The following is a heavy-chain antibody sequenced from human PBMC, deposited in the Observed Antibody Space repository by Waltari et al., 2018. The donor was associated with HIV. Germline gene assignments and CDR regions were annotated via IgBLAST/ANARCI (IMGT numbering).Heavy chain of an antibody. V-gene: IGHV4-39*01. CDR2: IYYSGSP. CDR1: GGSISSSSYY. Sequence: QLQLQESGPGLVKPSETLSLTCTVSGGSISSSSYYWGWIRQPPGTGLEWIGSIYYSGSPYYNPSLKSRVTISVDTSKNQFSLKLSSVTAADTAVYYCARQQYCSGGSCPYNWFDPWGQGTLVTVSS. CDR3: ARQQYCSGGSCPYNWFDP. J-gene: IGHJ5*02. D-gene: IGHD2-15*01.